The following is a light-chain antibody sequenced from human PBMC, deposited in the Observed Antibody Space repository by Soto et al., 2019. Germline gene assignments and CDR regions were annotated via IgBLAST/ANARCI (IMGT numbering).Light chain of an antibody. CDR3: SSYTSSSAVV. Sequence: QSVLTQPASVSGSPGQSITISCTGTSSDVGGYNYVSWYQQHPGKAPKLMIYEVSNRPSGVSNRFSGSKSGNTASLTISGLQAEDEAYYCCSSYTSSSAVVVGGGTQLTVL. CDR2: EVS. CDR1: SSDVGGYNY. V-gene: IGLV2-14*01. J-gene: IGLJ3*02.